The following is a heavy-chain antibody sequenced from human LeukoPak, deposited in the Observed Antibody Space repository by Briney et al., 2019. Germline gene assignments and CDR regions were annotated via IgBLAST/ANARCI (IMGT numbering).Heavy chain of an antibody. D-gene: IGHD6-19*01. V-gene: IGHV5-51*01. J-gene: IGHJ4*02. Sequence: KFGESLKISCKGSGYSFTNYWIGWVRQMPGKGLEWMGIIYPGDSDTRYSPSFQGQVTISADKSISTAYLQWSSLKASDTAMYYCARQKIEVAGHVHIFDYWGQGTLVTVSS. CDR1: GYSFTNYW. CDR3: ARQKIEVAGHVHIFDY. CDR2: IYPGDSDT.